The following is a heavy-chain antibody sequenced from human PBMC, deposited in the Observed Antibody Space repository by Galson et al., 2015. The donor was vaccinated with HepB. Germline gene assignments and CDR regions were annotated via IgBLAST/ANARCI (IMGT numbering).Heavy chain of an antibody. CDR2: IYSGGST. CDR1: GFTFDDYA. J-gene: IGHJ3*02. D-gene: IGHD2-15*01. V-gene: IGHV3-53*01. CDR3: ARGATPFAFDI. Sequence: SLRLSCAASGFTFDDYAMSWVRQAPGKGLEWVSVIYSGGSTYSADSVKGRFTISRDNSKNTLYLQMNSLRAEDTAVYYCARGATPFAFDIWGQGTMVTVSS.